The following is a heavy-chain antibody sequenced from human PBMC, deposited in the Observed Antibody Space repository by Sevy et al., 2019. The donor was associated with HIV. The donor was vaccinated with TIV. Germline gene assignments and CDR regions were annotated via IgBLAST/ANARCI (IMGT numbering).Heavy chain of an antibody. CDR1: GFNFSDDY. Sequence: GGSLRLSCAASGFNFSDDYMTWIRQSAGKGLEWISYISGSGDRIYYEDSVKGRFTISRANTKNSLYLQMNSARAEDTAVYYCARGYDYGSGYLYYFDSWGPGTLVTVSS. V-gene: IGHV3-11*01. J-gene: IGHJ4*02. CDR3: ARGYDYGSGYLYYFDS. D-gene: IGHD3-3*01. CDR2: ISGSGDRI.